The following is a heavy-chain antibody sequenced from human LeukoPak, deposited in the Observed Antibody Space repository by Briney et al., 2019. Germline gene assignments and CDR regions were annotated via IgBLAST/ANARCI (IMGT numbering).Heavy chain of an antibody. CDR1: GGSLSSGDYY. CDR3: ARAHQDMADAFDI. D-gene: IGHD5-24*01. V-gene: IGHV4-30-4*01. J-gene: IGHJ3*02. CDR2: IFYSGSA. Sequence: SETLSLTCTVSGGSLSSGDYYWSWIRQPPGKGLEWIGFIFYSGSAFYNPPLKSRVTISVDTSKNQFSLKLSSVSVADTAVYYCARAHQDMADAFDIWGQGTMVTVSS.